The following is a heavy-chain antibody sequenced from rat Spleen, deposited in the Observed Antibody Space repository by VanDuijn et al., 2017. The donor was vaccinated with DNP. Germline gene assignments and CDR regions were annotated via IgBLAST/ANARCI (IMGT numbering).Heavy chain of an antibody. J-gene: IGHJ2*01. CDR2: ISYSGNT. CDR1: GYSITSNY. V-gene: IGHV3-1*01. Sequence: QLQESGPGLVKPSQSLSLTCSVTGYSITSNYWGWIRKFPGNKMEWIGHISYSGNTNYNPSLKSRISITRDTSKNHFFLHLNSVTTEDTATYYCARWTRYFDYWGQGVMVTVSS. CDR3: ARWTRYFDY. D-gene: IGHD1-7*01.